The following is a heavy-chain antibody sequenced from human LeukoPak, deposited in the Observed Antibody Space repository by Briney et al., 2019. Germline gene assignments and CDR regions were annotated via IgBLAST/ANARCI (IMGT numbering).Heavy chain of an antibody. CDR3: ARSGYCSGGSCYPLFYFDY. J-gene: IGHJ4*02. Sequence: SQTLSLTCTVSGGSISSGSYYWSWIRQPAGKGLEWIGRLYTSGSTNYNPSLKSRVTISIGTSKNQFSLKLSSVTAADTAVYYCARSGYCSGGSCYPLFYFDYWGQGALVTVSS. V-gene: IGHV4-61*02. CDR2: LYTSGST. D-gene: IGHD2-15*01. CDR1: GGSISSGSYY.